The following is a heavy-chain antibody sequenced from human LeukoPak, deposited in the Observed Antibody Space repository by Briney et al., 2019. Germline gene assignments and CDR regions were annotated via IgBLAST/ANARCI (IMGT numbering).Heavy chain of an antibody. J-gene: IGHJ4*02. V-gene: IGHV4-34*01. CDR1: SGSISGYY. Sequence: PWETLSLTCAVYSGSISGYYWGWIRQSPGKGLEWIGQIYRSGTTQYNPSLKSRVTISVDTSKNQFSLRLNSVTAADTAIYYCARGRLKDFWTSLAYYFDYWGQGTLVTVSP. CDR2: IYRSGTT. CDR3: ARGRLKDFWTSLAYYFDY. D-gene: IGHD3/OR15-3a*01.